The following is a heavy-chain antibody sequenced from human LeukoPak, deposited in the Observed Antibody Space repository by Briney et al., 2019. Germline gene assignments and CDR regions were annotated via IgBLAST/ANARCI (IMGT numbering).Heavy chain of an antibody. J-gene: IGHJ4*02. CDR3: AKGYGDYVRVFDY. CDR1: GFTVSSNY. V-gene: IGHV3-53*05. D-gene: IGHD4-17*01. CDR2: IYSGGST. Sequence: GGSLRLSCAASGFTVSSNYMSWVRQAPGKGLEWVSVIYSGGSTYYADSVKGRFTISRDNSKNTLYLQMNSLRAEDTAVYYCAKGYGDYVRVFDYWGQGTLVTVSS.